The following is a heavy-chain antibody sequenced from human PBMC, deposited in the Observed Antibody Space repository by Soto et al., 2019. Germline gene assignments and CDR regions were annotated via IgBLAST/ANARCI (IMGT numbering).Heavy chain of an antibody. V-gene: IGHV4-30-2*01. CDR3: ARGFGELLYLPWFDP. CDR2: IYHSGST. J-gene: IGHJ5*02. Sequence: WILKPTRKGLGWIGYIYHSGSTYYNPSLKTRVTTSVDRSKNQFSLKLSSVTAADTAVYYCARGFGELLYLPWFDPWGQGTLVTVTS. D-gene: IGHD3-10*01.